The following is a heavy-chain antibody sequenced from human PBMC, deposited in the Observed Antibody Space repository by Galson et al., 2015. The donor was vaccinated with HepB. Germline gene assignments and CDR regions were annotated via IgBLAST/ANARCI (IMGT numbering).Heavy chain of an antibody. D-gene: IGHD4-17*01. V-gene: IGHV1-3*01. J-gene: IGHJ4*02. CDR1: GYTFTSYA. Sequence: SVKVSCKASGYTFTSYAMHWVRQAPGQRLEWMGWINAGNGNTKYPQKFQGRVTITRDTSASTAYMGLSSLRSEDTAVYYCARATTVTTKAYFDYWGQGTLVTVSS. CDR2: INAGNGNT. CDR3: ARATTVTTKAYFDY.